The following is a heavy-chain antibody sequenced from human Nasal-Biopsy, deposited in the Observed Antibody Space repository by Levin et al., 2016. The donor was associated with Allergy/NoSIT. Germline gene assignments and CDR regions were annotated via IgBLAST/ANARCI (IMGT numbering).Heavy chain of an antibody. CDR1: GFTFNNFL. J-gene: IGHJ6*04. CDR2: ISSDEKQK. D-gene: IGHD4-17*01. V-gene: IGHV3-30*03. CDR3: ARDAAVTYGGPSYLDV. Sequence: GESLKISCKASGFTFNNFLMYWVRQAPGKGLEWVAEISSDEKQKNYADFVEGRFSVSTDKYKKTLFLQMNSLTIDDTGLYYCARDAAVTYGGPSYLDVWGKGTTVSVSA.